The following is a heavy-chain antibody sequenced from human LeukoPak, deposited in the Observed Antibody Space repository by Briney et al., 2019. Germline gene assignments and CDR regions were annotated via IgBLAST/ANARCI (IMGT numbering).Heavy chain of an antibody. CDR2: IVVGSGNT. V-gene: IGHV1-58*01. D-gene: IGHD3-10*01. J-gene: IGHJ4*02. CDR1: GFTFTRSA. CDR3: AAVGSFDY. Sequence: ASVKVSCKASGFTFTRSAVQWVRLARGQRLEWIGWIVVGSGNTNYTQKFQERVTITRDMSTSTAYMELSRLRSEDTAVYYCAAVGSFDYWGQGTLVTVSS.